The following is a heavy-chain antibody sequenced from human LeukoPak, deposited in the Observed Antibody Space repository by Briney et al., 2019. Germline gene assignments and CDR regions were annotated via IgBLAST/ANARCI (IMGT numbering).Heavy chain of an antibody. CDR2: ISYDGSNK. Sequence: GGSLRLSCAASGFTFSSYGMHWVRQAPGKGLEWVAVISYDGSNKYYADSVKGRFTISRDNSKNTLYLQMNSLRAEDTAVYYCAKDPGAYDSSGYYYSNGYGMDVWGQGTTVTVSS. V-gene: IGHV3-30*18. CDR1: GFTFSSYG. D-gene: IGHD3-22*01. J-gene: IGHJ6*02. CDR3: AKDPGAYDSSGYYYSNGYGMDV.